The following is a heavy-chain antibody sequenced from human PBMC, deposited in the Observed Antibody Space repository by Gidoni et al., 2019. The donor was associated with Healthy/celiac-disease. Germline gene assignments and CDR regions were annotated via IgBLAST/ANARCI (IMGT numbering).Heavy chain of an antibody. CDR3: ARDYGDYVDWFDP. CDR1: GFTFSSYS. V-gene: IGHV3-21*01. Sequence: EVQLVESGGGLVKPGGSLRLSCAASGFTFSSYSMNWVRQAPGKGLEWVSSISSSSSYIYYADSVKGRFTISRDNAKNSLYLQMNSLRAEDTAVYYCARDYGDYVDWFDPWGQEPWSPSPQ. J-gene: IGHJ5*02. D-gene: IGHD4-17*01. CDR2: ISSSSSYI.